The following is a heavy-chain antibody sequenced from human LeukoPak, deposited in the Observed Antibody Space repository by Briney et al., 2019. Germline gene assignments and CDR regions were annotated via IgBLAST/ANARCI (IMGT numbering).Heavy chain of an antibody. CDR3: ARGLVRYFDWLGVPDY. J-gene: IGHJ4*02. CDR1: GYTFTSYG. D-gene: IGHD3-9*01. Sequence: ASVKVSCKASGYTFTSYGISWVRQAPGQGLEWMGWISAYNGNTNYAQKLQGRVTMTTVTSTSTAYMELRSLRSDDTAVYYCARGLVRYFDWLGVPDYWGQGTLVTVSS. V-gene: IGHV1-18*01. CDR2: ISAYNGNT.